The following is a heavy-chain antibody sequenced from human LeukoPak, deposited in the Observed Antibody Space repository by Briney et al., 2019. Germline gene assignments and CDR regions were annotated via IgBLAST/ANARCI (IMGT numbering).Heavy chain of an antibody. CDR3: ARGRSLADY. CDR1: GGSFSGYY. Sequence: ETLSLTCAVYGGSFSGYYWSWIRQAPGKGLEWVANIELDGSEKHYVDSLEGRFTISRDNAKNSLYLQMNSLRAEDTAVYYCARGRSLADYWGQGTLVTVSS. J-gene: IGHJ4*02. CDR2: IELDGSEK. V-gene: IGHV3-7*01.